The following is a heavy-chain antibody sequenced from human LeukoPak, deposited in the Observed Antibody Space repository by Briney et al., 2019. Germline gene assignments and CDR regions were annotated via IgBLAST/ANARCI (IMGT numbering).Heavy chain of an antibody. Sequence: GGSLRLSCAASGFTFSINYMTWVRQAPGKGLEWVANINQDASATAYVDSVKGRFTISRDNAKNLLYLQMNSLRAEDTAVYYCARWSYSSGWFIDYWGQGTLVTVSS. CDR3: ARWSYSSGWFIDY. D-gene: IGHD6-19*01. CDR2: INQDASAT. V-gene: IGHV3-7*01. CDR1: GFTFSINY. J-gene: IGHJ4*02.